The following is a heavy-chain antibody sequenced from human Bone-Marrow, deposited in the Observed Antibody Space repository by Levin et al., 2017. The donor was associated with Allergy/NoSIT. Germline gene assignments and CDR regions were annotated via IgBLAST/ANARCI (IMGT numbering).Heavy chain of an antibody. V-gene: IGHV3-23*01. J-gene: IGHJ6*02. CDR3: AKANADSNDCYFPALYYSYYSGMDV. CDR1: GFTFSTYA. CDR2: ISGTGGTT. Sequence: PGGSLRLSCAASGFTFSTYAMTWVRQAPGKGLEWVSGISGTGGTTDYADSVKGRFTISRDNSKNTLDLQMNSLRPADTAVYYCAKANADSNDCYFPALYYSYYSGMDVWGQGTTVTVSS. D-gene: IGHD3-22*01.